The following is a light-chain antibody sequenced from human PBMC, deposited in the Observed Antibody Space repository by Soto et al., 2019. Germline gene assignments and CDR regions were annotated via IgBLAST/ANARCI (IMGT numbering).Light chain of an antibody. CDR1: GSDVGGYNY. J-gene: IGLJ1*01. CDR2: DVS. CDR3: SAYTSRSLYV. Sequence: QSVLTQPASVSGSPGQSITISCTGTGSDVGGYNYVSWYQQLPGKAPKLMICDVSDRPSGVSNRFSGSKSGNTASLTISGLQAEDEADYYCSAYTSRSLYVFGTGTKVTVL. V-gene: IGLV2-14*01.